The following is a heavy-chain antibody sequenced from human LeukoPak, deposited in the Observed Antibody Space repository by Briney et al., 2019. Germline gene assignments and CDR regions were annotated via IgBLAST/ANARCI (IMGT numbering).Heavy chain of an antibody. D-gene: IGHD2-2*01. CDR1: GGTFSSYG. CDR3: ARDQDCSSTSCYTYYFDY. J-gene: IGHJ4*02. CDR2: ISAYNGNT. Sequence: ASVKVSCKASGGTFSSYGISWVRQAPGQGLEWTGWISAYNGNTNYAQKLQGRVTMTTDTSTSTAYMELRSLRSDDTAVYYCARDQDCSSTSCYTYYFDYWGQGTLVTVSS. V-gene: IGHV1-18*01.